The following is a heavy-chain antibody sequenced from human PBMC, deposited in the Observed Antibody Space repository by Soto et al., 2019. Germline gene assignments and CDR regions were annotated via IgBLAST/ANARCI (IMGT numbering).Heavy chain of an antibody. V-gene: IGHV4-39*01. CDR2: IYYSGST. CDR3: ARRVGGYSSGWRFDY. J-gene: IGHJ4*02. D-gene: IGHD6-19*01. CDR1: GGSVSSSSYY. Sequence: PSETLSLTCTVSGGSVSSSSYYWGWIRQPPGKGLEWIGSIYYSGSTYYNPSLKSRVTISVDTSKNQFSLKLSSVTAADTAVYYCARRVGGYSSGWRFDYWGQGTLVTVSS.